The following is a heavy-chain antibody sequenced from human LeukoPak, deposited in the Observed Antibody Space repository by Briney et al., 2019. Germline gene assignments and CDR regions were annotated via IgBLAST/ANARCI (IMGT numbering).Heavy chain of an antibody. D-gene: IGHD3-3*01. Sequence: ASVKVSCKASGYTFTSSYIHWVRQAPGQGLEWMGIINPSGGSTTYAQKFQGRVTMIRDTSTSTVCMELSSLRSEDTAVYYCARDGREISRNPECFQHWGQGTLVTVSS. V-gene: IGHV1-46*01. J-gene: IGHJ1*01. CDR1: GYTFTSSY. CDR3: ARDGREISRNPECFQH. CDR2: INPSGGST.